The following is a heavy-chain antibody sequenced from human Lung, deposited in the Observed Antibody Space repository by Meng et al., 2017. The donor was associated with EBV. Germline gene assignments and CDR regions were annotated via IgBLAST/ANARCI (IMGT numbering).Heavy chain of an antibody. CDR3: ANAGRFGESLGDY. D-gene: IGHD3-10*01. CDR2: IYYTGSS. J-gene: IGHJ4*02. V-gene: IGHV4-31*03. CDR1: GGSVISGGYY. Sequence: VHLQESGPGLGKPSQTLSLTCTVSGGSVISGGYYWSWIRQQPGKGLEWIGYIYYTGSSFYNPSLKSRVTISVDTSKNQFFLNLSSVTAADTAVYYCANAGRFGESLGDYWGQGILVTVPS.